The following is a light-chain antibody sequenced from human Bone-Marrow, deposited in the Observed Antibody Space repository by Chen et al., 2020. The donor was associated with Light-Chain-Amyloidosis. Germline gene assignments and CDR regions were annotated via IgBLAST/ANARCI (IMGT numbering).Light chain of an antibody. Sequence: NFMLTQPHSVSESPGKTVIISCTRSSGSIATNYVQWYQQRPGSSPPTVIYEDDQRPSGVPDRFSGSMDRSSNSASLTISELKTEDEADYYCQSYQGSSQGVFGGGTKLTVL. J-gene: IGLJ3*02. V-gene: IGLV6-57*01. CDR3: QSYQGSSQGV. CDR1: SGSIATNY. CDR2: EDD.